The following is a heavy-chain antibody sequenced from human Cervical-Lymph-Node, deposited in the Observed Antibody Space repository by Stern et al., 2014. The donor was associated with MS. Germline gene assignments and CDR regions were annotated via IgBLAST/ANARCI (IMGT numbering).Heavy chain of an antibody. CDR2: VYNTGNT. J-gene: IGHJ6*02. Sequence: VQLVESGPGLVKPSETLSLTCTVSGGSISTYYWNWIRQSPGKGLEWIGHVYNTGNTNYNPSLKRRLTLSLDTSTNQFSLTLKSVTAADTAVYFCARDRNGAYGMDVWGPGTTVTVSS. CDR3: ARDRNGAYGMDV. D-gene: IGHD2-8*01. V-gene: IGHV4-4*08. CDR1: GGSISTYY.